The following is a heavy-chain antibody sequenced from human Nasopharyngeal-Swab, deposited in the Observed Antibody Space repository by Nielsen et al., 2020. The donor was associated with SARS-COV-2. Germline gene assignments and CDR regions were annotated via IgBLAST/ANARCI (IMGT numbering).Heavy chain of an antibody. J-gene: IGHJ4*02. CDR2: ISGSGGIT. CDR3: AKVWFGELGLYYFDY. Sequence: GGSLRLSCAASGFTFSSYAMSWVRQAPGKGLEWVSGISGSGGITYYADSVKGRFTISRDNSKNTLYLQMNSLRAEDTAVYYCAKVWFGELGLYYFDYWGQGTLVTVSS. CDR1: GFTFSSYA. V-gene: IGHV3-23*01. D-gene: IGHD3-10*01.